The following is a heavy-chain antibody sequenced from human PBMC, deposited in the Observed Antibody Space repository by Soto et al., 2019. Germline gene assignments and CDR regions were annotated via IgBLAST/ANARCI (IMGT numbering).Heavy chain of an antibody. CDR1: GFTFSSYA. Sequence: PGGSLRLSCAASGFTFSSYAMSWVRQAPGKGLEWVSAISGSGGSTYYADSVKGRFTISRDNSKNTLYLQMNSLRAEDTAVYYCAKVNCSSTSCYSCMDVWGQGTTVTVSS. CDR2: ISGSGGST. J-gene: IGHJ6*02. CDR3: AKVNCSSTSCYSCMDV. V-gene: IGHV3-23*01. D-gene: IGHD2-2*01.